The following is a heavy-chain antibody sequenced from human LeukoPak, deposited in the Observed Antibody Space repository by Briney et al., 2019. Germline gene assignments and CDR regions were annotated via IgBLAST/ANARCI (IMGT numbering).Heavy chain of an antibody. J-gene: IGHJ4*02. CDR2: IYYSGST. V-gene: IGHV4-39*01. CDR3: ARLLYMSPDY. D-gene: IGHD3-16*02. Sequence: PSETLSLTXTVSGGSISSSSYYWGWIRQPPGTGLEWIGSIYYSGSTYYNPSLKSRVTISVDTSKNQFSLKLSSVTAADTAVYYCARLLYMSPDYWGQGTLVTVSS. CDR1: GGSISSSSYY.